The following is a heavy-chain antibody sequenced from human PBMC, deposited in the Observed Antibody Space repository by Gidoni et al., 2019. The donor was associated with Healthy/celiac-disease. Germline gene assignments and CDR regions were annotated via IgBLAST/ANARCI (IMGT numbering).Heavy chain of an antibody. D-gene: IGHD2-15*01. CDR1: VFTFSSYG. Sequence: QVQLVESGGGMVQPGKSLRLSCAASVFTFSSYGMHWGRQAPGKGLEWVAVISYDGSNKYYADSVKVRFTISRDNSKNTLYLQMNSLRAEDTAVYYCAKDRLAYCSGGSCYGHDYWGQGTLVTVSS. V-gene: IGHV3-30*18. CDR2: ISYDGSNK. CDR3: AKDRLAYCSGGSCYGHDY. J-gene: IGHJ4*02.